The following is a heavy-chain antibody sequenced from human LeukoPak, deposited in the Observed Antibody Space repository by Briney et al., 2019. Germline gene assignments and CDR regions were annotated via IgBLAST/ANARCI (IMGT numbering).Heavy chain of an antibody. CDR2: IKQDGSEK. V-gene: IGHV3-7*01. D-gene: IGHD2-2*01. CDR3: ARTTTSIVVVPAAMVGGSYYYYYMDV. J-gene: IGHJ6*03. CDR1: GFTFSSYW. Sequence: PGGSLRLSCAASGFTFSSYWMSWVRQAPGKGLEWVANIKQDGSEKYYVDSVKGRFTISRDNAKNSLYLQMNSLRAEDTAVYYCARTTTSIVVVPAAMVGGSYYYYYMDVWGKGTTVTVSS.